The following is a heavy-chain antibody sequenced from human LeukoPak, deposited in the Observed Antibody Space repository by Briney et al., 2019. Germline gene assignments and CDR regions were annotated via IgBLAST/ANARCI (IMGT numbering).Heavy chain of an antibody. J-gene: IGHJ4*02. CDR3: ASARPAWFGGVILAIDY. Sequence: PGGSLRLSCAASGFTFSSYAMSWVRQAPGKGLEWVSAISGSGGSTYYADSVKGRFTISRDNAKNSLYLHMNSLRAEDTAVYYCASARPAWFGGVILAIDYWGQGTLVTVSS. CDR1: GFTFSSYA. CDR2: ISGSGGST. V-gene: IGHV3-23*01. D-gene: IGHD3-16*01.